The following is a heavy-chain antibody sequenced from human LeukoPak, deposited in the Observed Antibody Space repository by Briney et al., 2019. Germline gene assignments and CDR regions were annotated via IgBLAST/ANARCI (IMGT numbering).Heavy chain of an antibody. J-gene: IGHJ1*01. D-gene: IGHD1-26*01. V-gene: IGHV4-39*01. CDR3: ARHEGSGSYYYFQH. CDR1: AASTTSSSYY. CDR2: IYYSGST. Sequence: SETLSLTRTVYAASTTSSSYYWGWIRHPPWKGLEWFGIIYYSGSTYYKPSHMSRVTRSVDTSKNQFSLKLSSVTAADTAVYYCARHEGSGSYYYFQHWGQGTLVTVPS.